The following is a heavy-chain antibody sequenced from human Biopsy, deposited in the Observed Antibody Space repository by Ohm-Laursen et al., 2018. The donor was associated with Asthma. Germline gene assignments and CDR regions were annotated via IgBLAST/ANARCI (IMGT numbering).Heavy chain of an antibody. Sequence: SDTLSLTCTVYGGYLTGHYWNWIRQPPGKGLEWIGEIDQSGYTNYNPSLESRVTISIDTSKMQFSLRLASVTAADSAVYFCARDDTVGILDYWGQGTLVTVSS. CDR1: GGYLTGHY. D-gene: IGHD1-26*01. V-gene: IGHV4-34*01. CDR2: IDQSGYT. J-gene: IGHJ4*02. CDR3: ARDDTVGILDY.